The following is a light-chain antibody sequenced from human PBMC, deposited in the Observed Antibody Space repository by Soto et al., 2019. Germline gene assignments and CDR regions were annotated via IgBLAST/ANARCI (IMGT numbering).Light chain of an antibody. Sequence: EIVMTQSPATLSVSPGERATLSCRASQNISSNLAWYQQKPGQAPRVLIDGASTRATGIPARFSGWGSGTEFTLTISSLQSEDFAVYYCQQYNNWLWTFGQGTKVEIK. V-gene: IGKV3-15*01. CDR1: QNISSN. J-gene: IGKJ1*01. CDR3: QQYNNWLWT. CDR2: GAS.